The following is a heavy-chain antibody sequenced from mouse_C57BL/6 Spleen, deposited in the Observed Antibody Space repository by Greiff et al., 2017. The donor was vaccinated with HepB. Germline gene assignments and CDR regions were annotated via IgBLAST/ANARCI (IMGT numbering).Heavy chain of an antibody. CDR3: ARRWGNYGYFDY. J-gene: IGHJ2*01. CDR1: GFTFSDYG. Sequence: EVNVVESGGGLVKPGGSLKLSCAASGFTFSDYGMHWVRQAPEKGLEWVAYISSGSSTIYYADTVKGRFTISRDNAKNTLFLQMTSLRSEDTAMYYCARRWGNYGYFDYWGQGTTLTVSS. D-gene: IGHD2-1*01. CDR2: ISSGSSTI. V-gene: IGHV5-17*01.